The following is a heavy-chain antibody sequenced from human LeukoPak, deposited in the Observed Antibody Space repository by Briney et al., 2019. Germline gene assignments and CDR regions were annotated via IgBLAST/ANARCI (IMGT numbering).Heavy chain of an antibody. V-gene: IGHV4-39*01. D-gene: IGHD3-9*01. J-gene: IGHJ4*02. CDR3: ARHRPQNGDY. CDR2: IYYSGST. Sequence: SETLSLTCTVSGGSISSSGYYWGWSRQPPGKGLEWIGSIYYSGSTYYNPSLKSRVTISVDTSKNHFSLKLSSVTAADTAVYYCARHRPQNGDYWGQGTLVTVSS. CDR1: GGSISSSGYY.